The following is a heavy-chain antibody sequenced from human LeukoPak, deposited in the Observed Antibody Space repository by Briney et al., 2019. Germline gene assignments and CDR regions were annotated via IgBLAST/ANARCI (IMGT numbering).Heavy chain of an antibody. D-gene: IGHD2-15*01. CDR3: ARAGSSEYCSGGSCRYYYYGMDV. V-gene: IGHV4-30-4*08. CDR2: IYYSGST. J-gene: IGHJ6*02. CDR1: GGSISSGGYY. Sequence: SETLSLTCTASGGSISSGGYYWSWIRQHPGKGLEWIGYIYYSGSTYYNPSLKSRVTISVDTSKNQFSLKLSSVTAADTAVYYCARAGSSEYCSGGSCRYYYYGMDVWGQGTTVTVSS.